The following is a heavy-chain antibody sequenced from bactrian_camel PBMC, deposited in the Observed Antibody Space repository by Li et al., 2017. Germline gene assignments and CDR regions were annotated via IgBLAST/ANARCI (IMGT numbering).Heavy chain of an antibody. CDR1: SHTYRLDC. CDR2: IYTGAGRV. D-gene: IGHD2*01. CDR3: ATTYYSGGYYYPGLYNY. Sequence: QLVESGGGSVQAGGSPRLSCAASSHTYRLDCMGWFRQVPGKEREGVARIYTGAGRVFYADSAKGRFTISHDGAKNTVYLQMDSLKPEDTALYYCATTYYSGGYYYPGLYNYWGQGTQVTVS. J-gene: IGHJ4*01. V-gene: IGHV3S66*01.